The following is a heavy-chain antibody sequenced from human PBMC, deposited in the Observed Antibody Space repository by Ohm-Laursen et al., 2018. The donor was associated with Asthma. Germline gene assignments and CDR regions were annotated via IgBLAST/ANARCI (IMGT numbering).Heavy chain of an antibody. CDR3: ARGPLYYYGSGSYYNSGAFDI. J-gene: IGHJ3*02. V-gene: IGHV1-69*01. CDR2: IIPIFGTA. Sequence: SSVKVSCKASGGTFSSYAISWVRQAPGQGLEWMGGIIPIFGTANYAQKFQGRVTITADESTSTAYMELSSLRSEDTAVYYCARGPLYYYGSGSYYNSGAFDIWGQGTMVTVSS. CDR1: GGTFSSYA. D-gene: IGHD3-10*01.